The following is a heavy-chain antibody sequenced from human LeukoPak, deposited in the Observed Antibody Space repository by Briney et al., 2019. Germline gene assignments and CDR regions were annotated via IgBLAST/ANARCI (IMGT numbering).Heavy chain of an antibody. V-gene: IGHV3-21*01. J-gene: IGHJ4*02. CDR2: ISSSSSYI. D-gene: IGHD3-16*02. CDR1: GFTFSSYS. CDR3: ARDPYVWGSYRFSYFDY. Sequence: PGGSLRLSCAASGFTFSSYSMNWVRQAPGKGLEWVSSISSSSSYIYYADSVKGRFTISRDNAKNSLYLQMNSLRAEDTAVYYCARDPYVWGSYRFSYFDYWGQGTLVTVSS.